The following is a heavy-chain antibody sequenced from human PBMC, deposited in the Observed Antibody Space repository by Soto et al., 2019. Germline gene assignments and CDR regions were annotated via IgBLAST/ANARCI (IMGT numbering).Heavy chain of an antibody. D-gene: IGHD1-1*01. Sequence: GGSLRLSCAASGFTFSNYDMSWVRQAPGKGLEWVSSISSSGSSTNYADSAKGRFTISRDNPKNTLYLQMSSLRVEDTAVYFCVGEVGFQLIYWGQGTLVTVSS. J-gene: IGHJ4*02. CDR2: ISSSGSST. CDR3: VGEVGFQLIY. V-gene: IGHV3-23*01. CDR1: GFTFSNYD.